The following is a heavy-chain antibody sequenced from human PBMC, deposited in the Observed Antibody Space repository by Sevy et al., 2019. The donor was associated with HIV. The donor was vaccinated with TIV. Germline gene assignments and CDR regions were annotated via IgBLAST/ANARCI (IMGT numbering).Heavy chain of an antibody. D-gene: IGHD6-13*01. Sequence: GGSLRLCCAASGFTFSSYAMSWVRQAPGKGLEWVSAISGSGGSTYYADSVKGRFTISRANSKNTLYLQMNRLRAEDTAVYYCANGRAAGIFDYWGQGTLVTVSS. CDR1: GFTFSSYA. CDR2: ISGSGGST. J-gene: IGHJ4*02. CDR3: ANGRAAGIFDY. V-gene: IGHV3-23*01.